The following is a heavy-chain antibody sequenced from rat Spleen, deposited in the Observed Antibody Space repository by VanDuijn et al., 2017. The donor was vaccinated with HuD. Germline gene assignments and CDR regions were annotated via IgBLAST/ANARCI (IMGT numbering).Heavy chain of an antibody. CDR3: ARHGYNSYFDY. V-gene: IGHV3-1*01. CDR1: DYSITSNY. CDR2: ISYSGST. Sequence: EVQLQESGPGLVKPSQSLSLTCSVTDYSITSNYWDWIRKFPGNKMEWIGHISYSGSTNYNPSLKSRISITRDTSKNQFFLQVNSVTTEDTATYYCARHGYNSYFDYWGQGVMVTVSS. J-gene: IGHJ2*01. D-gene: IGHD1-9*01.